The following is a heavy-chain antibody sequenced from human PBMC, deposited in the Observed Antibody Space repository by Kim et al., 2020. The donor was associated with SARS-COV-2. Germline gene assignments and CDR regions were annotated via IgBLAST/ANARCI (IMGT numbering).Heavy chain of an antibody. CDR1: GGTFSSYA. V-gene: IGHV1-69*13. Sequence: SVKVSCKASGGTFSSYAISWVRQAPGQGLEWMGGIIPIFGTANYAQKFQGRVTITADESTSTAYMELSSLRSEDTAVYYCARRPRPGSYSYGMDVWGQGTTVTVSS. J-gene: IGHJ6*02. D-gene: IGHD3-10*01. CDR3: ARRPRPGSYSYGMDV. CDR2: IIPIFGTA.